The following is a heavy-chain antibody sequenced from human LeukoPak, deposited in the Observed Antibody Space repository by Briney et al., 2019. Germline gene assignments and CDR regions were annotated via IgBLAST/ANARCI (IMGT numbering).Heavy chain of an antibody. CDR2: IHSNGYT. CDR3: TKREGPMSGSYDYFDP. J-gene: IGHJ5*02. CDR1: GGSISGYY. Sequence: SETLSLTCTVSGGSISGYYWSWIRQPPGQGLEWVAYIHSNGYTNYNPSLKSRVTISVDTSKNQFSLKVTSVTAADTAMYYCTKREGPMSGSYDYFDPWGQGTLVTVS. V-gene: IGHV4-4*09. D-gene: IGHD1-26*01.